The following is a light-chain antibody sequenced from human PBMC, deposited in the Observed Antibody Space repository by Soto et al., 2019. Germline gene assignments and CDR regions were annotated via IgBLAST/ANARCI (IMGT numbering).Light chain of an antibody. Sequence: QSVLTQPVSVSGSPGQSITITCTETRSDVGASNYVSWYQQHPDKAPKLMIHDVSNRPAGVSDRFSGSKSGYTASLTISGLHAEDEADYYCGSYKSSTPRYVFGTGTKVTVL. CDR2: DVS. CDR3: GSYKSSTPRYV. J-gene: IGLJ1*01. CDR1: RSDVGASNY. V-gene: IGLV2-14*03.